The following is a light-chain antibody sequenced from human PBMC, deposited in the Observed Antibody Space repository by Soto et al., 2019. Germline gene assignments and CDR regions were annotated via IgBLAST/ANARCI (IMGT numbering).Light chain of an antibody. V-gene: IGLV2-23*01. CDR3: CSYAGSSTYV. J-gene: IGLJ1*01. CDR1: SSDVGSYSL. CDR2: EGS. Sequence: QSVLTQPASVSGSPGQSITISCTGTSSDVGSYSLVSWYQQHPGKAPKLMIYEGSKRPSGVSNRFSGSKSGNTASLTISGLQAEDEADYYRCSYAGSSTYVFGTGTKVTVL.